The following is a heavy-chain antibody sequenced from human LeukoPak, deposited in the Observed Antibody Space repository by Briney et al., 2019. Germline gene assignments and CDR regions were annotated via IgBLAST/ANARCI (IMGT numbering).Heavy chain of an antibody. CDR2: ISGSGTTT. D-gene: IGHD3-10*01. CDR3: ARSPSLLWFGAAAFLDY. J-gene: IGHJ4*02. CDR1: GFIFSSYA. Sequence: GGSLRLSCAASGFIFSSYAMTWVRQAPGRGLEWLSTISGSGTTTYYGDSVKARFIISRDSSSNTLFLQMNNLRADDTAVYYCARSPSLLWFGAAAFLDYWGQGALVTVSS. V-gene: IGHV3-23*01.